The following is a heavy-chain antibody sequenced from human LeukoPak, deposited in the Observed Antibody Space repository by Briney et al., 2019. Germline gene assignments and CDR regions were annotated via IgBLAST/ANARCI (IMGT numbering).Heavy chain of an antibody. D-gene: IGHD6-19*01. Sequence: GGSPRLSCAASGFTFGSYSMNWVRQAPGKGLEWVSYISSSSSTIYHADSVKGRFTISRDNAKKSLYLQMNSLRAEDTAVYYCASDSSGWYYWGQGTLVTVSS. CDR2: ISSSSSTI. CDR3: ASDSSGWYY. V-gene: IGHV3-48*04. CDR1: GFTFGSYS. J-gene: IGHJ4*02.